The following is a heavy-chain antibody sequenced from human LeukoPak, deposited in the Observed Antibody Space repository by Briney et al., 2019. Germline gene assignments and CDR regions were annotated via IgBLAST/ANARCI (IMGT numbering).Heavy chain of an antibody. J-gene: IGHJ5*01. D-gene: IGHD6-13*01. CDR3: ARSHSSSWFDY. Sequence: GESLKISCKGSGYSFTNYWIGWVRQMPGKGLEWMGIIYPGDSDTRYSPSFQGPVTISADKSISTAYLQWSSLRASDTAMYYCARSHSSSWFDYWGQGTLVTVSS. V-gene: IGHV5-51*01. CDR1: GYSFTNYW. CDR2: IYPGDSDT.